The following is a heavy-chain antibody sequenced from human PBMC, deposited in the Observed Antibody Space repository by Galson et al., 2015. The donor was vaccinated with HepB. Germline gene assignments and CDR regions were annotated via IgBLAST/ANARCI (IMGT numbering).Heavy chain of an antibody. CDR1: GYTFTSYG. J-gene: IGHJ5*02. CDR3: ARGPGDFWSGYYPT. CDR2: LSAYNGNT. D-gene: IGHD3-3*01. Sequence: SVKVSCKASGYTFTSYGISWVRQAPGQGLEWMGWLSAYNGNTNYAQKLQGRVTMTTDTSTSTAYMELRSLRSDDTAVYYCARGPGDFWSGYYPTWGQGTLVTVSS. V-gene: IGHV1-18*01.